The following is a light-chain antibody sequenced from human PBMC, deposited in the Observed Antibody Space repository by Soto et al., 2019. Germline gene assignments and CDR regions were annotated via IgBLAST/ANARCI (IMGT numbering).Light chain of an antibody. J-gene: IGKJ4*01. CDR1: QSVSSSY. CDR3: QQYGSSRVT. Sequence: EIVLTQSPGTLSLSPGERATLSCRASQSVSSSYLAWYQQKPGQAPRLLIYGASSRATGIPDRFSGSGSGTDFTLTISRLEPEDFAVSYCQQYGSSRVTFGGGTKVEIK. CDR2: GAS. V-gene: IGKV3-20*01.